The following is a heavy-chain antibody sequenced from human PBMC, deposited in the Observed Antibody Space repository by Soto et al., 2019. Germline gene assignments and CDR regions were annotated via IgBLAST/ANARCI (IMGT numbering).Heavy chain of an antibody. J-gene: IGHJ4*02. CDR2: IDYSGTA. V-gene: IGHV4-39*01. Sequence: SETLSLTCTVCYGSMSVTNVVWCWVRQPPGKGLEWIGNIDYSGTAYFNPSLGTRITFPVDTSKNQFSLTLYSVTAADTAVYYCARTTGRHLDYWGQGILVTVSS. CDR1: YGSMSVTNVV. CDR3: ARTTGRHLDY. D-gene: IGHD4-4*01.